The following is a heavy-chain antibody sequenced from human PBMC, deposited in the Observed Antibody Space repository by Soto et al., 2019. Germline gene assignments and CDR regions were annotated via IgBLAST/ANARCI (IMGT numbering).Heavy chain of an antibody. CDR2: IGGTDGDSDGVP. D-gene: IGHD7-27*01. J-gene: IGHJ3*01. CDR3: VQRGRNWGAFDF. V-gene: IGHV3-23*01. CDR1: GFILNNYA. Sequence: VQLLESGGDLVQPGGSLRLSCVASGFILNNYAMSWVRQAPGKGLEWVSTIGGTDGDSDGVPWYEDSVKGRFTISRDSSANTLFLHMDNLSAEGWALYYCVQRGRNWGAFDFWGQGTKVVVSS.